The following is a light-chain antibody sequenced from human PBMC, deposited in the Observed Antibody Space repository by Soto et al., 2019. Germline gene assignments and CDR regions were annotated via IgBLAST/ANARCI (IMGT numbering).Light chain of an antibody. CDR2: DDS. Sequence: AIQLTQSPSSLSASVGDRVTITCRASQGISSALAWYQQKPGKAPKLLIYDDSSLESGVPSRFGGSGSGTDFTLTISSLQPEDFATYYCQQFNSYLPFTFGPGTKVDIK. V-gene: IGKV1-13*02. CDR3: QQFNSYLPFT. J-gene: IGKJ3*01. CDR1: QGISSA.